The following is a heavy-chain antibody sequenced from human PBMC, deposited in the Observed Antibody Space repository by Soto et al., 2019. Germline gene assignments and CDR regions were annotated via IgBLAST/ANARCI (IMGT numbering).Heavy chain of an antibody. CDR1: GYTFTSYY. D-gene: IGHD3-22*01. V-gene: IGHV1-46*01. CDR2: INPSGGST. J-gene: IGHJ6*02. Sequence: ASVKVSCKASGYTFTSYYMHWVRQAPGQGLEWMGIINPSGGSTSYAQKFQGRVTMTRDTSTSTVYMELSSLRSEDTAVYYCARDSVSYYYDSSGYCTTADYYYYGMDVWGQGTTVTVSS. CDR3: ARDSVSYYYDSSGYCTTADYYYYGMDV.